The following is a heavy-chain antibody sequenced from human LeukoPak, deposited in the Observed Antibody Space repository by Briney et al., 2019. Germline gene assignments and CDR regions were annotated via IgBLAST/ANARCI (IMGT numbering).Heavy chain of an antibody. D-gene: IGHD3-22*01. CDR2: IKSKTDGGTT. CDR3: TTQNYYDGAVNY. Sequence: GGSLRLSCAASGFTFSHAWMSWVRQAPGKGLEWVGRIKSKTDGGTTDYAAPVKGRFTISRDDSKNTLYLQMNSLKTEDTAVYYCTTQNYYDGAVNYWGQGTLVTVSS. CDR1: GFTFSHAW. J-gene: IGHJ4*02. V-gene: IGHV3-15*01.